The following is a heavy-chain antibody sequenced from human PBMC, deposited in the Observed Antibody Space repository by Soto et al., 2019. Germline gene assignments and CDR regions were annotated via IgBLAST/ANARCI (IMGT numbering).Heavy chain of an antibody. J-gene: IGHJ4*02. D-gene: IGHD6-19*01. Sequence: GESLKISCAASGFTFSSYAMSWVRQAPGKGLEWVSGINGGSTYYADSVKVRFTISGDKSKNTMYLQMNSLTAEDTAVYYCARDRAGSGWYFDFWGQGTLVTVS. CDR1: GFTFSSYA. CDR2: INGGST. V-gene: IGHV3-23*01. CDR3: ARDRAGSGWYFDF.